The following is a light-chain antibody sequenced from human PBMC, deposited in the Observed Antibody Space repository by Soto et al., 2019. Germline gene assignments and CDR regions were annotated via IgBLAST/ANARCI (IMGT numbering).Light chain of an antibody. J-gene: IGKJ4*01. CDR1: QSIRTN. CDR2: DAS. V-gene: IGKV3-15*01. Sequence: EIVMTQSPATVSVSPGERVTLSCRASQSIRTNVAWYQQKPGQALRLRIYDASTRATGLSSRFSASGSGTEFTLTISSLQSEDVATYYCQQYNDWAPLTFGGGTRLEI. CDR3: QQYNDWAPLT.